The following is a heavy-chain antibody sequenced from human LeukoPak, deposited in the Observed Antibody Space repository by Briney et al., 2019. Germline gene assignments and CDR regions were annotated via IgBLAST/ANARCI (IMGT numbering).Heavy chain of an antibody. CDR3: ARVAAEVVGVPGAIGFGWLRRDYYYMDV. J-gene: IGHJ6*03. CDR1: GDSISSHY. CDR2: MYTSGGA. D-gene: IGHD2-2*02. V-gene: IGHV4-4*07. Sequence: PSETLSLTCTVSGDSISSHYWSWIRQPAGKELEGIGRMYTSGGASYNPSLKKRVTMSLDTSKNQFSLKLSSVTAADTAVYYCARVAAEVVGVPGAIGFGWLRRDYYYMDVWGKGTTVTVSS.